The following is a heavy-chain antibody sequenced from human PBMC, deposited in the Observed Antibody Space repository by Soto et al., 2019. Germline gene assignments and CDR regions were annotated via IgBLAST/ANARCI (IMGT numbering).Heavy chain of an antibody. CDR1: AFTSSLYA. V-gene: IGHV3-64D*06. J-gene: IGHJ4*02. D-gene: IGHD3-22*01. CDR2: ISINGGST. CDR3: VKGEYYYDSSGYYPFDY. Sequence: GGSLRLSCSASAFTSSLYAMHWFRQAPGKGLEYVSSISINGGSTHYADSVKGRFTISRDNSKNTQYLQMSSLRADDTALYYCVKGEYYYDSSGYYPFDYWGQGT.